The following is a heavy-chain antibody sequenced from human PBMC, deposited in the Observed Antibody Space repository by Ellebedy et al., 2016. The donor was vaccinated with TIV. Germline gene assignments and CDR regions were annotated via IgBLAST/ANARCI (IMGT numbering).Heavy chain of an antibody. CDR2: ISHDGSSK. Sequence: GESLKISCVASGFTFDSYAMHWVRQAPGTGLEWVAVISHDGSSKYYADSVKGRFTVSRDNSMTTVYLEMNSLRAEDTALYYCARDLDKSSGWYGGAAYWGQGTQVTVSS. V-gene: IGHV3-30-3*01. J-gene: IGHJ4*02. CDR3: ARDLDKSSGWYGGAAY. D-gene: IGHD6-19*01. CDR1: GFTFDSYA.